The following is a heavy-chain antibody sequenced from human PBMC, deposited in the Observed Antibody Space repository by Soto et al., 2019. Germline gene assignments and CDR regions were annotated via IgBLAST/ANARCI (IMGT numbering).Heavy chain of an antibody. D-gene: IGHD6-19*01. CDR2: IIPEIDRP. V-gene: IGHV1-69*08. CDR1: GGTFSSHL. J-gene: IGHJ4*02. Sequence: QVQLVQSGVEVKKPGSSVKVSCKASGGTFSSHLFSWVRQAPGQGLEWMGRIIPEIDRPHYAQKFQGKVTITADKSTNTVYMELISLRSDDTAVYYCAGEAGSYGGVDYWGQGTLVTVS. CDR3: AGEAGSYGGVDY.